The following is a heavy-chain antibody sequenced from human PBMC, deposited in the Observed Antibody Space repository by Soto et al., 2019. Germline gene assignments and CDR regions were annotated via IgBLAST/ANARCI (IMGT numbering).Heavy chain of an antibody. D-gene: IGHD2-15*01. CDR1: GGSISNGDYY. CDR3: TRTSAVEGDY. CDR2: IYYTGIT. J-gene: IGHJ4*02. V-gene: IGHV4-30-4*01. Sequence: QVQLQESGPGLVKPSQTLSLTCTVSGGSISNGDYYWNWIRQPPGKGLEWIGSIYYTGITYYNPSLXCRVTMSLDTSKNQFSLKLSSVTAADTAMHYCTRTSAVEGDYWGQGILVTVSS.